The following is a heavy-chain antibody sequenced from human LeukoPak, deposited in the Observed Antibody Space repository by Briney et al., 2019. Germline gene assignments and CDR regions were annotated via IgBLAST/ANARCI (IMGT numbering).Heavy chain of an antibody. Sequence: PSETLSLTCTVSGGSISSYYWSWLRQPPGKGLEWIGYIYYSGSTNYNPSLKSRVTISVDTSKNQFSLKLSSVTAADTAVYYCARVSVDSWNWFDPWGQGTLVTVSS. CDR3: ARVSVDSWNWFDP. V-gene: IGHV4-59*01. J-gene: IGHJ5*02. CDR1: GGSISSYY. CDR2: IYYSGST. D-gene: IGHD2-15*01.